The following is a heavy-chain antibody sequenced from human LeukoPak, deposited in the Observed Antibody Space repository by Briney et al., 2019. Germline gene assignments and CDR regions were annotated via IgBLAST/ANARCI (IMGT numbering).Heavy chain of an antibody. J-gene: IGHJ3*02. CDR3: ARDGLGYAFDI. CDR2: IYYSGST. CDR1: GGSISSYY. V-gene: IGHV4-59*01. Sequence: PSETLSLTCTVSGGSISSYYWSWIRQPPGKGLEWIGYIYYSGSTNYNPSLKSRVTISVDTSKNQFSLKLSSVTAADTAVYYCARDGLGYAFDIWGQGTMVTVSS. D-gene: IGHD3/OR15-3a*01.